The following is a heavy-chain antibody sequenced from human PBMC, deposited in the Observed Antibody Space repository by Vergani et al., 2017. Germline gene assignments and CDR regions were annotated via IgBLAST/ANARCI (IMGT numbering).Heavy chain of an antibody. CDR1: GFRFSSYA. J-gene: IGHJ6*02. V-gene: IGHV3-23*01. D-gene: IGHD2-15*01. CDR3: AKARDPNCKGGNCYSYYYGLDL. Sequence: EVQLLESGGGLEQPGGSLRLSCAASGFRFSSYAMSWVRQAPGKGLEWVSAISGSGGNTFYTDSVKGRFTISRDNSKDTLYLQMNSLRVEDTAIYYCAKARDPNCKGGNCYSYYYGLDLWGQGTTVTVSS. CDR2: ISGSGGNT.